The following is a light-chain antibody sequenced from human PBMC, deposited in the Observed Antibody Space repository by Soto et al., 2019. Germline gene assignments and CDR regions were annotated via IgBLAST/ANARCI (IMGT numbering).Light chain of an antibody. CDR3: QQYYSTPPT. Sequence: DSVMTQSPDSLAVSLGERATINCKSSQSVLYSSNNKNYLAWYQQKPGQPPKLLIYWASTRESGVPDRFSGSGSGTDFTLTISSLQAEDGAVYYCQQYYSTPPTFGQGTKVDI. CDR1: QSVLYSSNNKNY. V-gene: IGKV4-1*01. J-gene: IGKJ1*01. CDR2: WAS.